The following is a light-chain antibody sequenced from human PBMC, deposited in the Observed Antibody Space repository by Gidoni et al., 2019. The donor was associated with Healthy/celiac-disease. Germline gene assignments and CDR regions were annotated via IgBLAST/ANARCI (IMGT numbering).Light chain of an antibody. V-gene: IGKV3-20*01. Sequence: EIVLTQSPGTLSLSPGERATLSGRASQSVSSSYLAWYQQKPGKAPRLLIYGASSRATGIPDRFSGSGSGTDFTLTISRLEPEDFAVYYCQQYGSSPCSFGQXTKLEIK. J-gene: IGKJ2*04. CDR3: QQYGSSPCS. CDR1: QSVSSSY. CDR2: GAS.